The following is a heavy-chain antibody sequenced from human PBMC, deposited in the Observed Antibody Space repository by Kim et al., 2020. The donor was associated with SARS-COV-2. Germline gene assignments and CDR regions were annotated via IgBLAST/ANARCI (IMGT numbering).Heavy chain of an antibody. CDR2: ISGSGGST. CDR3: AAQYSSSWYTYYYYYGMDV. J-gene: IGHJ6*02. V-gene: IGHV3-23*01. CDR1: GFTFSSYA. D-gene: IGHD6-13*01. Sequence: GGSLRLSCAASGFTFSSYAMSWVRQAPGKGLEWVSAISGSGGSTYYADSVKGRFTISRDNSKNTLYLQMSSLRAEDTAVYYCAAQYSSSWYTYYYYYGMDVWGQGTTVTVSS.